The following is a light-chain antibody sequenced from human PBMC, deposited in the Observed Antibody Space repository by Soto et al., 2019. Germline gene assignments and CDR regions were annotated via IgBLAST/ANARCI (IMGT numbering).Light chain of an antibody. CDR1: QSVRSSY. J-gene: IGKJ4*01. CDR3: QQYGSSVT. CDR2: GAS. V-gene: IGKV3-20*01. Sequence: EIALPQSPGTLSLSPGERATLSCRASQSVRSSYLAWYQHKPGQAPRLLIYGASSRATGIPDRFSGSGSGTDFTLTISRQEPEDCAVYYCQQYGSSVTFGGGTKVEIK.